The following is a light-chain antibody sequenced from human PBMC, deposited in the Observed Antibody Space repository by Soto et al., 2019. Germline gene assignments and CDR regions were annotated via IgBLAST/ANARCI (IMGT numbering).Light chain of an antibody. CDR2: AAS. V-gene: IGKV1-9*01. Sequence: DIQLTQSPSFLSASVGDRVTITCRASQGISSYLAWYQQKPGKAPKLLLYAASTLPSGVPSRFSGSGSGTEFTLTISSLQPEDFATYSCQQLNSYPQTFGQGTKLEIK. CDR3: QQLNSYPQT. J-gene: IGKJ2*01. CDR1: QGISSY.